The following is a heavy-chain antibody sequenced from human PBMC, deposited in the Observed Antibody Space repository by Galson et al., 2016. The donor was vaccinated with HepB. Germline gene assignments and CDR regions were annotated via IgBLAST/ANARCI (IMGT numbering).Heavy chain of an antibody. J-gene: IGHJ4*02. CDR3: AREPAAFYYDSRFHPHDY. CDR2: FTAGSTSK. Sequence: SLRLSCAASGFTFRSHAMSWVRQAPGRGLEWVSSFTAGSTSKFYADSVKGRFTMSRDNSKNTLYLQMHSLRAEDTAIYYCAREPAAFYYDSRFHPHDYWGQGTLGTVAS. V-gene: IGHV3-23*01. D-gene: IGHD3-22*01. CDR1: GFTFRSHA.